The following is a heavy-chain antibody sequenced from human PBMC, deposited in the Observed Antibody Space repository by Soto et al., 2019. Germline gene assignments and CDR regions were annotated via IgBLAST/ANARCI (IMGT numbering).Heavy chain of an antibody. CDR3: AKNVAVAGFCLDP. V-gene: IGHV4-59*11. J-gene: IGHJ5*02. Sequence: SATLSLTCTVSGDSISSHYWSWIRQPPGKGLEWIGHIYHSGGTRYNPSLRSRVTISVDTSKNQFSLKLRSVTAADTAVYYCAKNVAVAGFCLDPWGQGILVTVSS. D-gene: IGHD6-19*01. CDR2: IYHSGGT. CDR1: GDSISSHY.